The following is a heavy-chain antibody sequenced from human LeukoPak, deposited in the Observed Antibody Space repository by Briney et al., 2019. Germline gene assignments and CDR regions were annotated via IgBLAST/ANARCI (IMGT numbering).Heavy chain of an antibody. J-gene: IGHJ4*02. CDR1: AFTFNNYA. CDR3: ATTDGSGSHYLDD. Sequence: GGSLSLSCAASAFTFNNYAMSWVRQAPGKGLEWVSGISGSGVAFYADSVMGRFTISRDNSKNTLYLQMNSLRAEDTAIYYCATTDGSGSHYLDDWGQGTLVTVSS. D-gene: IGHD3-10*01. V-gene: IGHV3-23*01. CDR2: ISGSGVA.